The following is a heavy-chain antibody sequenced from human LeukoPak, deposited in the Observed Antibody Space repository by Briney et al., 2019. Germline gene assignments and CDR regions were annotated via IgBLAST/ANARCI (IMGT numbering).Heavy chain of an antibody. V-gene: IGHV1-8*01. CDR3: ARAIRWGTSTVATAMAPPYYFDY. Sequence: ASVKVSCKASGYTFTSYDINWVRQATGQGLEWMGWMNPNSGNTGYAQKFQGRVTMTRNTSISTAYMELSSLRSEDTAVYYCARAIRWGTSTVATAMAPPYYFDYWGQGTLVTVSS. J-gene: IGHJ4*02. CDR2: MNPNSGNT. D-gene: IGHD5-18*01. CDR1: GYTFTSYD.